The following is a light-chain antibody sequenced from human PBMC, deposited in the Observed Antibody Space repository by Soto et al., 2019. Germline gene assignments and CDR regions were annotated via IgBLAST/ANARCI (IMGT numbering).Light chain of an antibody. V-gene: IGKV4-1*01. CDR2: WAS. Sequence: SVIRVSPYWLAVCLGARPTINCKSSQRFLYSSNNKNYLAWYQQKPGQPPRLLIYWASTRESGVPDRFSGSGSGTDFTLTISSLQAEDVTVYCSQQYDNWLISFGQGTLLAIK. CDR1: QRFLYSSNNKNY. J-gene: IGKJ5*01. CDR3: QQYDNWLIS.